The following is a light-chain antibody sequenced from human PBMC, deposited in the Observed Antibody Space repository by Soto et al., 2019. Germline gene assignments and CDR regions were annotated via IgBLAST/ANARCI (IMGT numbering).Light chain of an antibody. J-gene: IGKJ1*01. CDR2: DAS. CDR3: QHTRT. CDR1: QNINNW. Sequence: DFKMTQSPSTLSASVGDRVTITCRASQNINNWVAWYQQKPGKAPKFLIYDASTLQRGVPSRFSGSGFGTEFSLTISSLQPDDFGSYYCQHTRTFGQGTKVEIK. V-gene: IGKV1-5*01.